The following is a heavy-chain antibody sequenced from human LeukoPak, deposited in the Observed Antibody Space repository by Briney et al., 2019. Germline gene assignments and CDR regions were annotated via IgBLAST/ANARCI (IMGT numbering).Heavy chain of an antibody. CDR2: ISGSGGST. J-gene: IGHJ4*02. D-gene: IGHD6-19*01. Sequence: GGSLRLSCAASGFTFSSYAMNWVRQAPGKGLEWVSGISGSGGSTYYADSVKGRFTISRDNSKNTLYLQMNSLRAEDAAVYYCAKQGATAVAAGGDFDYWGQGTLVTVSS. CDR3: AKQGATAVAAGGDFDY. V-gene: IGHV3-23*01. CDR1: GFTFSSYA.